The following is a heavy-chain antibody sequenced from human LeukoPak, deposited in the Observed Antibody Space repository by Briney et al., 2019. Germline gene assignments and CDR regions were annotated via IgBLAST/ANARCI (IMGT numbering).Heavy chain of an antibody. D-gene: IGHD2-21*02. CDR1: RVTSISYA. CDR3: ARDRCSNSDCPFDY. Sequence: GSLRLSCAASRVTSISYAMSWVRQAPGKGLEWVSFISTSSTYIKYADSLKGRFTVSRDNVKSSLYLQMSSLTAEDTAVYYCARDRCSNSDCPFDYWGQGTLVTVSS. CDR2: ISTSSTYI. V-gene: IGHV3-21*06. J-gene: IGHJ4*02.